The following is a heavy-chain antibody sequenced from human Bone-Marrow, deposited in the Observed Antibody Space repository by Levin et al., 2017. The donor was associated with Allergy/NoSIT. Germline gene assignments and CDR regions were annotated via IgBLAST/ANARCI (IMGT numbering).Heavy chain of an antibody. CDR3: ARVAYASSNSDAGPHRYHYMDV. V-gene: IGHV3-53*01. CDR1: GFPVRNNY. D-gene: IGHD4-11*01. CDR2: FYSDDTT. J-gene: IGHJ6*03. Sequence: GESLKISCVASGFPVRNNYMAWVRQAPGKGLEWVSAFYSDDTTYYAESVKGRFTISRDISQNTLYLQMSTLRAEDRATYFCARVAYASSNSDAGPHRYHYMDVWGKGTTVTVSS.